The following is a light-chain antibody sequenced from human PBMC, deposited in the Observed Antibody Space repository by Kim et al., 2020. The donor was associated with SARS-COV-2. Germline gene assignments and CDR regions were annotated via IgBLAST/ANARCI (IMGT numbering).Light chain of an antibody. Sequence: SPGARATLPCLASQFGNRYLAWYQQKPGPTPWLLIYVASTRATGVPARFSGSGSVTDFTLSIGSLEPEDFAVYYCLQRGSWPPKYSFGQGTKLEI. CDR1: QFGNRY. V-gene: IGKV3-11*01. J-gene: IGKJ2*01. CDR3: LQRGSWPPKYS. CDR2: VAS.